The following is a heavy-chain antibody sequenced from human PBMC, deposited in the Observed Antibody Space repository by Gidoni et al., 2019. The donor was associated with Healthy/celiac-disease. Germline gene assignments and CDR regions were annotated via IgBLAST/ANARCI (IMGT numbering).Heavy chain of an antibody. CDR3: ARGFSRKNYYYYYGMDV. CDR2: IGTAGDT. Sequence: EVQLVESGGGLVQPGGSLRLSCAASGFTFSSYDMHWVRQATGKGLEWVSAIGTAGDTYYPGSVKGRFTISRENAKNSLYLQMNSLRAGDTAVYYCARGFSRKNYYYYYGMDVWGQGTTVTVSS. V-gene: IGHV3-13*01. CDR1: GFTFSSYD. J-gene: IGHJ6*02.